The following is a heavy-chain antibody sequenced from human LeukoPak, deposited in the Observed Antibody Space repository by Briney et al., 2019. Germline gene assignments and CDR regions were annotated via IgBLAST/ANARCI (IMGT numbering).Heavy chain of an antibody. Sequence: GGSLRLSCAASGFTFSSYSMNWVRQAPGKGPEWVSSISSSSSYIYYADSVQGRFTISRDNAENSLYLQMNSLRAEDTAVYYCARDLVSRYYYDSSGYGIWGQGTLVTVSS. CDR1: GFTFSSYS. CDR3: ARDLVSRYYYDSSGYGI. CDR2: ISSSSSYI. J-gene: IGHJ4*02. V-gene: IGHV3-21*01. D-gene: IGHD3-22*01.